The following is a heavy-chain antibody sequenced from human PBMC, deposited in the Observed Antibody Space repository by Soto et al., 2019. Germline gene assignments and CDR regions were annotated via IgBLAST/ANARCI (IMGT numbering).Heavy chain of an antibody. CDR2: ISSSSSYI. J-gene: IGHJ6*02. D-gene: IGHD1-1*01. CDR1: GFTFSSYS. CDR3: ARDLRRLEPRLGYYYYYGMDV. Sequence: GGSLRLSCAASGFTFSSYSMNWVRQAPGKGLEWVSSISSSSSYIYYADSVKGRFTISRDNAKNSLYLQMNSLRAEDTAVYYCARDLRRLEPRLGYYYYYGMDVWGQGXTVTVSS. V-gene: IGHV3-21*01.